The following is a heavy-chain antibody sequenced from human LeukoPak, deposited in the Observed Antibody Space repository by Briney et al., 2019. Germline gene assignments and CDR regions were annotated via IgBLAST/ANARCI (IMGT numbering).Heavy chain of an antibody. D-gene: IGHD5-18*01. CDR1: GGSISSGSYY. Sequence: PSETLSLTCTVSGGSISSGSYYWSWIRQPAGKRLEWIGHIYRSGSTNYNPSLKSRVTISVDTSKNQFSLKVTSVTAADTALYYCARERIERYTYASSDFDYWGRGTLVTVSS. CDR2: IYRSGST. V-gene: IGHV4-61*09. J-gene: IGHJ4*02. CDR3: ARERIERYTYASSDFDY.